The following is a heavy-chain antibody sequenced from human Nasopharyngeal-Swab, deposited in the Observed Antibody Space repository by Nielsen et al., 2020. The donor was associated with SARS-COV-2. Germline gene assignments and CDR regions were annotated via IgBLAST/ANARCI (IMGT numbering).Heavy chain of an antibody. J-gene: IGHJ3*02. V-gene: IGHV4-39*07. CDR3: AISGWYYAFDI. CDR2: IYYSGST. Sequence: SSACTVVGCIIKSSRYYWGWIRQPPGKGLEWIGSIYYSGSTYYNPSLESRVTISVDTSKNQFSLKLSSVTAADTAVYYCAISGWYYAFDIWGQGTMVTVSS. CDR1: GCIIKSSRYY. D-gene: IGHD6-19*01.